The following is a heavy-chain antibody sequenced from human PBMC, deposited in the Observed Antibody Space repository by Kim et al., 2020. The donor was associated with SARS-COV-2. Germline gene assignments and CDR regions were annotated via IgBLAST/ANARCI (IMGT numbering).Heavy chain of an antibody. CDR3: ARTDQFGELSSHFDY. J-gene: IGHJ4*02. CDR2: IIPIFGTA. Sequence: SVKVSCKASGGTFSRYAISWVRQAPGQGLEWMGGIIPIFGTANYAQKFQGRVTITADESTSTAYMELSSLRSEDTAVYYCARTDQFGELSSHFDYWGQGTLVTVSS. V-gene: IGHV1-69*13. D-gene: IGHD3-10*01. CDR1: GGTFSRYA.